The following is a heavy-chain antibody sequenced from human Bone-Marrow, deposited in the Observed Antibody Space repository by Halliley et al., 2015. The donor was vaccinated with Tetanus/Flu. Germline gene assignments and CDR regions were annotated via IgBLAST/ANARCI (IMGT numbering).Heavy chain of an antibody. D-gene: IGHD6-6*01. V-gene: IGHV4-59*01. CDR3: ARGGPPNRRARAHDY. J-gene: IGHJ4*02. CDR2: MYYSGAT. CDR1: GGSISGYF. Sequence: LRLSCTVSGGSISGYFWSWMRQPPGRGLEWLGYMYYSGATNYNPSLKSRATISIDTSKNQLSLNLRSVTAADTAVYYCARGGPPNRRARAHDYLGQGTLVTVSS.